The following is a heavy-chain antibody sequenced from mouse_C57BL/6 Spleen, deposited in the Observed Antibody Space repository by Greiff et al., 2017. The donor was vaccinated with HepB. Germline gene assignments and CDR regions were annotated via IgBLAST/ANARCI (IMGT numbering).Heavy chain of an antibody. CDR3: ARSPTLYYYGSKDWYFDV. Sequence: QVQLKQSGAELVKPGASVKISCKASGYAFSSYWMNWVKQRPGKGLEWIGQIYPGDGDTNYNGKFKGKATLTADKSSSTAYMQLSSLTSEDSAVYFCARSPTLYYYGSKDWYFDVWGTGTTVTVSS. D-gene: IGHD1-1*01. V-gene: IGHV1-80*01. CDR1: GYAFSSYW. J-gene: IGHJ1*03. CDR2: IYPGDGDT.